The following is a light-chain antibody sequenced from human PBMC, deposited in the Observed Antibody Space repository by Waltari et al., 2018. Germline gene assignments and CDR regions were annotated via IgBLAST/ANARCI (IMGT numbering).Light chain of an antibody. Sequence: SYELTQLPSLPVSPGQTARITCSGDCLEEHFVDWYQQKPGQAPKLLIYEDNKRFPGTPERVSGATSGNTATLIISRVLSEDEADYYCLSGDDDNWVFGGGTKLTVL. J-gene: IGLJ3*02. CDR2: EDN. V-gene: IGLV3-22*01. CDR1: CLEEHF. CDR3: LSGDDDNWV.